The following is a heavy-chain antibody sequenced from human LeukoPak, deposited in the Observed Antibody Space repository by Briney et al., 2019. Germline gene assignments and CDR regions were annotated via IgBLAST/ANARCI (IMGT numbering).Heavy chain of an antibody. CDR1: GFTVSSNY. V-gene: IGHV3-66*01. D-gene: IGHD4-17*01. J-gene: IGHJ5*02. Sequence: PGGSLRLSCAASGFTVSSNYMSWVRQAPGKGLEWVSVIYSGGSTYYADSVKGRFTISRDNSKNTLYLQMNSLRAEDTAVYYCAKNGDYEGYNWFDPWGQGTLVTVSS. CDR2: IYSGGST. CDR3: AKNGDYEGYNWFDP.